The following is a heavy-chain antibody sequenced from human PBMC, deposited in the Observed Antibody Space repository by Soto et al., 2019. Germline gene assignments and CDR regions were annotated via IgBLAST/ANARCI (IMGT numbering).Heavy chain of an antibody. J-gene: IGHJ4*02. CDR3: ARTYSSGWYYYFDY. CDR1: GGTFSSYT. Sequence: SVKASCKASGGTFSSYTISWVRQAPGQGLEWMGRIIPILGIANYAQKFQGRVTITADKSTSTAYMELSSLRSEDTAVYYCARTYSSGWYYYFDYWGQGTLVTVS. CDR2: IIPILGIA. D-gene: IGHD6-19*01. V-gene: IGHV1-69*02.